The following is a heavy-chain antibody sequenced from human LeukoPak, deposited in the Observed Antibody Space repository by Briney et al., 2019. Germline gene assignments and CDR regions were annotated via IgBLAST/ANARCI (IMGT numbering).Heavy chain of an antibody. Sequence: SETLSLTCTVSGGSISSYYWSWIRQPPGKGLEWIGYIYYSGSTNYNPSLKSRVTISVDTSKNQFSLKLSSVTAADTAVYYSARVGWIQLWSNWFDPWGQGTLVTVSS. D-gene: IGHD5-18*01. CDR3: ARVGWIQLWSNWFDP. CDR1: GGSISSYY. V-gene: IGHV4-59*01. J-gene: IGHJ5*02. CDR2: IYYSGST.